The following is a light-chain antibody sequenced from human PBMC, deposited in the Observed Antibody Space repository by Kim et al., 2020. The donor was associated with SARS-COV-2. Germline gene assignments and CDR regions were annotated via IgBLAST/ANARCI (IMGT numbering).Light chain of an antibody. Sequence: SASLGDRVTITCRASQGISRFLAWFQQKAGKVPKRLIYDVSTLQSGVPSRFSGSGSGTEFTLTITSLQSEDFATYFCLQHKTFPYTFGQGTKLEI. V-gene: IGKV1-17*03. J-gene: IGKJ2*01. CDR1: QGISRF. CDR3: LQHKTFPYT. CDR2: DVS.